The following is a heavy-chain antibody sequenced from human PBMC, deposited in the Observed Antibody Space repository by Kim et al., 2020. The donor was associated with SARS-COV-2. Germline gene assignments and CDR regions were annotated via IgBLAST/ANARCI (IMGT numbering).Heavy chain of an antibody. CDR1: GFTFADYA. V-gene: IGHV3-9*01. J-gene: IGHJ6*04. CDR2: ISWNSGSI. D-gene: IGHD1-26*01. CDR3: ARNMWADVGTVVDV. Sequence: GGSLRLSCEVSGFTFADYAMHWVRQAPGKGLEWVAGISWNSGSIGYADSVKGRFTISRDNAKRSLYLQMNSLRGEDTALYFCARNMWADVGTVVDVWGKGTTVTVSS.